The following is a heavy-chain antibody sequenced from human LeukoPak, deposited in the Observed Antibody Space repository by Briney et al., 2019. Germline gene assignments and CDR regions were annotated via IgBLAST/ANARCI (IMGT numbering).Heavy chain of an antibody. D-gene: IGHD6-13*01. V-gene: IGHV4-59*01. J-gene: IGHJ4*02. CDR1: GGSISSYY. CDR3: ARGLAAAGTPLFDY. CDR2: IYYSGST. Sequence: PSETLSLTCTVSGGSISSYYWSWIRQPPGKGLEWIGYIYYSGSTNYNPSLKSRVTISVDTSKNQFSLKLSSVTAADTAVYYCARGLAAAGTPLFDYWGQGTLVTVSS.